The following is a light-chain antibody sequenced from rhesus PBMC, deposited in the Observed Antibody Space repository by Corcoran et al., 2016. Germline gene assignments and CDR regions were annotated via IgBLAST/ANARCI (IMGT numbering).Light chain of an antibody. CDR2: YAS. J-gene: IGKJ4*01. CDR1: QGISSY. V-gene: IGKV1-37*01. CDR3: QQYSSAPLT. Sequence: DIQMTQSPSSLSASVGYTVTIICRASQGISSYVAWYQQKPGKAPKPLIYYASNLESGVPSRFSGSGSGTEFTLNISSLQPEDFATYYCQQYSSAPLTFGGGTEVDI.